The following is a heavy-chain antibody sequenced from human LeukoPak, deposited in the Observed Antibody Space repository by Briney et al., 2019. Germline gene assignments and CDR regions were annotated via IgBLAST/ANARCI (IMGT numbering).Heavy chain of an antibody. V-gene: IGHV3-7*01. J-gene: IGHJ3*02. CDR3: ARNYYDSSGYYSLCAFDI. CDR1: GFTFSSYW. CDR2: IKQDGSEK. Sequence: PGRSLRLSCAASGFTFSSYWMSWVRQAPGKGLEWVANIKQDGSEKYYVDSVKGRFTISRDNAKNSLYLQMNSLRAEDTAVYYCARNYYDSSGYYSLCAFDIWGQGTMVTVSS. D-gene: IGHD3-22*01.